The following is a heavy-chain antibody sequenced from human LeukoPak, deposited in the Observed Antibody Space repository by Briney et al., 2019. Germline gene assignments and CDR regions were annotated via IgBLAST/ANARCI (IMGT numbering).Heavy chain of an antibody. D-gene: IGHD2-15*01. V-gene: IGHV3-23*01. J-gene: IGHJ4*02. CDR1: GFTFSSYA. CDR2: IKGSGDST. CDR3: AKGSDNSCYSVLDY. Sequence: GGSLRLSCAASGFTFSSYAMTWVRQVPGNGLEWVSVIKGSGDSTYYADSVKGRFTISRDDSKNTLYLQMSSLRAEDTAVYSCAKGSDNSCYSVLDYWGQGTLVTVSS.